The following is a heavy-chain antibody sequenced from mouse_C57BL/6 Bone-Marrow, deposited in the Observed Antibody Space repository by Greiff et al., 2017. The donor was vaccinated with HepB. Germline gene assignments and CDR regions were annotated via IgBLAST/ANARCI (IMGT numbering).Heavy chain of an antibody. V-gene: IGHV5-6*01. D-gene: IGHD1-1*01. CDR3: ARQGVYYYGTGYAMDY. CDR2: ISSGGSYT. Sequence: EVKLMESGGDLVKPGGSLKLSCAASGFTFSSYGMSWVRPTPDKRLEWVATISSGGSYTYYPDSVKGRFTISRDNAKNTLYLQMSSLKSEDTAMYYCARQGVYYYGTGYAMDYWGQGTSVTVSS. CDR1: GFTFSSYG. J-gene: IGHJ4*01.